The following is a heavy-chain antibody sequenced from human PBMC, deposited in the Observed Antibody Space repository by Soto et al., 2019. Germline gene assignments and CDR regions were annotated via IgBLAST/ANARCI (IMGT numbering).Heavy chain of an antibody. CDR2: INPSDGST. V-gene: IGHV1-46*03. D-gene: IGHD3-16*01. CDR1: GYTFTSYY. CDR3: AGGGMLTFFDS. J-gene: IGHJ4*02. Sequence: QVQLVQSGAEVKKPGASVTVSCKASGYTFTSYYMHWVRQAPGQGLEWMGIINPSDGSTGYAQSFQGRVTMTGDTSTGTVYMELSSLRYEDTAVYFCAGGGMLTFFDSWGQGTLVTVSS.